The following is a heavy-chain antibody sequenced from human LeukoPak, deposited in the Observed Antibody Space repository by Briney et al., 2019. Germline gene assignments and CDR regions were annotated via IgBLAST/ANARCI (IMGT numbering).Heavy chain of an antibody. Sequence: GGSLRVSCVASGFTFSNFAMTWVRQAPGKGLEWVSSIEGSGSYANYADSVRGRFTTFRDNSKNTLYLQMNRLTADDTAVYYCGRDPNGDYIGAFEFWGLGTLVSVS. CDR3: GRDPNGDYIGAFEF. D-gene: IGHD4-17*01. J-gene: IGHJ3*01. CDR1: GFTFSNFA. V-gene: IGHV3-23*01. CDR2: IEGSGSYA.